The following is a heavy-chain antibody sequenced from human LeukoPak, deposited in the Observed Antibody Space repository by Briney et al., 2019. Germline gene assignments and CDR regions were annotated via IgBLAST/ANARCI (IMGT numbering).Heavy chain of an antibody. J-gene: IGHJ4*01. Sequence: PGGSLRLSCAASGFNFIDYSMNWVRQAPGKGLEWISYIGISSGNTKYADSVKGRFTISRDKARNSLYLQMNSLRVEDTAMYYCARDPRYAFENWGHGTLVTVSS. D-gene: IGHD5-12*01. V-gene: IGHV3-48*01. CDR2: IGISSGNT. CDR3: ARDPRYAFEN. CDR1: GFNFIDYS.